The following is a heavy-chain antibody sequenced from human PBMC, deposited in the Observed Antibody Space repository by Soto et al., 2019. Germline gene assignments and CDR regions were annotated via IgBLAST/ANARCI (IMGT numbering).Heavy chain of an antibody. J-gene: IGHJ4*02. Sequence: SETLSLTCTVSGGSISSYYWSWIRQPPGKGLEWIGYIYYSGSTNYNPSLKSRVTISVDTSKNQFSLKLSSVTAADTAVYYCARGSIAVAGIGYRHDYWGQGTLVTVSS. CDR3: ARGSIAVAGIGYRHDY. CDR1: GGSISSYY. CDR2: IYYSGST. V-gene: IGHV4-59*01. D-gene: IGHD6-19*01.